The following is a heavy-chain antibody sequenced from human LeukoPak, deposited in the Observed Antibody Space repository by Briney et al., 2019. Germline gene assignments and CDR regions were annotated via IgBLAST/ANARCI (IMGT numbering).Heavy chain of an antibody. D-gene: IGHD1-26*01. CDR3: ARLSGSSDTGLGMDV. V-gene: IGHV3-23*01. CDR2: CNYNADLT. CDR1: GFTFRSSA. J-gene: IGHJ6*02. Sequence: GVLRLSCAASGFTFRSSAMTWVRQAPGKGLEWVANCNYNADLTYYGDSVKGRFSISRDNSKNTLYLQMSSLRAEDTAVYYCARLSGSSDTGLGMDVWGQGTTVTVSS.